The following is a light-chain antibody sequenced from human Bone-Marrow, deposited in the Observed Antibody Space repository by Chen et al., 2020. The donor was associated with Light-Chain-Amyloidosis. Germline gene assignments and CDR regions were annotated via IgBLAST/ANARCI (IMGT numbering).Light chain of an antibody. CDR3: QVWDRSSDRPV. CDR1: NIRSTS. Sequence: SYVLTQPSSVSVSPAQTATIACGGNNIRSTSVHWYQQTPGQAPLLVVYDDSDRPSGIPERLSGSNSGNTATLTISRVEAGDEADYYCQVWDRSSDRPVFGGGTKLTVL. CDR2: DDS. V-gene: IGLV3-21*02. J-gene: IGLJ3*02.